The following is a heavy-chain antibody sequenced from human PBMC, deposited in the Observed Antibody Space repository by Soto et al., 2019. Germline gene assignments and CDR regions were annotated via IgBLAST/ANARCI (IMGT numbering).Heavy chain of an antibody. D-gene: IGHD2-21*02. CDR1: GYTFTGYY. CDR3: ARGQIVVVTDQYYFDY. V-gene: IGHV1-2*04. J-gene: IGHJ4*02. Sequence: GASVKVSCKASGYTFTGYYMHWVRQAPGQGLEWMGWINPNSGGTNYAQKFQGWVTMTRDTSISTAYMELSRLRSDDTAVYYCARGQIVVVTDQYYFDYWGQGTLVTVSS. CDR2: INPNSGGT.